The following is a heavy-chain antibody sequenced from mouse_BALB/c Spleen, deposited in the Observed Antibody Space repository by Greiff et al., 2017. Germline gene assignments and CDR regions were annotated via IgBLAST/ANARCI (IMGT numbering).Heavy chain of an antibody. CDR3: ATYGSYAMDY. CDR1: GYSITSDYA. Sequence: EVQRVESGPGLVKPSQSLSLTCTVTGYSITSDYAWNWIRQFPGNKLEWMGYISYSGSTSYNPSLKSRISITRDTSKNQFFLQLNSVTTEDTATYYCATYGSYAMDYWGQGTSVTVSS. CDR2: ISYSGST. J-gene: IGHJ4*01. V-gene: IGHV3-2*02. D-gene: IGHD2-2*01.